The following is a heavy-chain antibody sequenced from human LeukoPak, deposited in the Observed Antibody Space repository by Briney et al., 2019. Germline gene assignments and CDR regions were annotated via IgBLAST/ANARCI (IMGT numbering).Heavy chain of an antibody. CDR1: GFTFSSYS. D-gene: IGHD3-16*02. Sequence: PGGSLRLSCAASGFTFSSYSMNWVRQAPGKGLEWVSSISSSSSYIYYADSVKGRFTISRDNAKNSLYLQMNSLRAEDTAVYYCARGIWGSYRPNWFDPWGQGTLVTVSS. J-gene: IGHJ5*02. CDR3: ARGIWGSYRPNWFDP. CDR2: ISSSSSYI. V-gene: IGHV3-21*01.